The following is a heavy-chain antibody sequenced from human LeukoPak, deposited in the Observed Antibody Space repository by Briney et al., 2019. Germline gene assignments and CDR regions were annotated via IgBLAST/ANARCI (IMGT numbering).Heavy chain of an antibody. V-gene: IGHV3-74*01. D-gene: IGHD6-19*01. Sequence: GGSLRLSCAASGFTFSNYWMHWVRHAPGKGLVWVSRINSDGSSTTYADSVKGRFTISRDNAKNTLHLQMNSLRAEDTAVYYCARYNSGWYMMDVWGKGTTVTVSS. CDR2: INSDGSST. CDR1: GFTFSNYW. J-gene: IGHJ6*04. CDR3: ARYNSGWYMMDV.